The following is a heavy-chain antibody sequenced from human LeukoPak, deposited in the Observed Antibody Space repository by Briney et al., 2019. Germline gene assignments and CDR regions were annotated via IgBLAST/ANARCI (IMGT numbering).Heavy chain of an antibody. V-gene: IGHV4-31*03. CDR3: ARARDCSGGTCYQFNWFDL. D-gene: IGHD2-15*01. J-gene: IGHJ5*02. CDR2: IYYSGNT. Sequence: PSQTLSLTCTVSGGSISSGGYYWSWIRKHPGKGLEWIGYIYYSGNTYYNPSLKSRVTISVDTSKNQFSLKVTSVTAADTAAYYRARARDCSGGTCYQFNWFDLWGQGTLVTVSS. CDR1: GGSISSGGYY.